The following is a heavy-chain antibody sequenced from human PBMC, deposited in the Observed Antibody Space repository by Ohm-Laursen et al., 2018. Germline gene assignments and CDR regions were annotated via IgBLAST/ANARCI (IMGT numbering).Heavy chain of an antibody. CDR2: INSDGSGI. J-gene: IGHJ3*02. D-gene: IGHD6-13*01. CDR3: AKFDEYSSSWDDAFDI. Sequence: GSLRLSCTASGFTFSSYWMHWVRQAPVKGLVWVSRINSDGSGIDYADSAKGRFTISRGNAKNTLYLQMNSLRAEDTAVYYCAKFDEYSSSWDDAFDIWGQGTMVTVSS. V-gene: IGHV3-74*01. CDR1: GFTFSSYW.